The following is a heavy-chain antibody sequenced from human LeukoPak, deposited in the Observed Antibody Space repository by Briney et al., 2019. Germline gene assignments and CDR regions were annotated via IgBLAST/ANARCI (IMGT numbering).Heavy chain of an antibody. D-gene: IGHD5-12*01. V-gene: IGHV3-30-3*01. CDR2: ISYDGSNR. Sequence: PGGSLRLSCAASGFTFSSYAVHWVRQAPGKGLEWVALISYDGSNRYYADSVKGRFTISRDNSKDTMDLQMNSLRVEDTAVYYCAKEGATEGPSSFDYWGQGTLVTASS. J-gene: IGHJ4*02. CDR1: GFTFSSYA. CDR3: AKEGATEGPSSFDY.